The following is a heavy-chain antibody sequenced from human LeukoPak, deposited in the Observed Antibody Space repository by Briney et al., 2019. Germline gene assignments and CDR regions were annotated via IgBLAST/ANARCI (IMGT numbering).Heavy chain of an antibody. V-gene: IGHV3-11*01. CDR1: GFTFSDYY. CDR3: AKVVGGFLPFDI. Sequence: GGSLRLSCAASGFTFSDYYMSWIRQAPGKGLEWFSYISSSGSTIYYADSVKGRFTISRDNSKNTLYLQMNSLRAEDTAVYYCAKVVGGFLPFDIWGQGTMVTVSS. CDR2: ISSSGSTI. D-gene: IGHD2-15*01. J-gene: IGHJ3*02.